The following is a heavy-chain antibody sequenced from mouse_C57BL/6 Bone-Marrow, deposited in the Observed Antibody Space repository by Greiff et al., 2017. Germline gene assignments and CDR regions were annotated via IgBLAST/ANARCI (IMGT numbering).Heavy chain of an antibody. CDR2: IYPGDGDT. D-gene: IGHD2-3*01. CDR3: AGWLLDWYFDV. Sequence: QVQLQQSGPELVKPGASVKISCKASGYAFSSSWMNWVKQRPGKGLEWIGRIYPGDGDTNYNGKFKGKATLTADKSSSTAYMQLSSLTSEDSAVXFCAGWLLDWYFDVWGTGTTVTVSS. J-gene: IGHJ1*03. CDR1: GYAFSSSW. V-gene: IGHV1-82*01.